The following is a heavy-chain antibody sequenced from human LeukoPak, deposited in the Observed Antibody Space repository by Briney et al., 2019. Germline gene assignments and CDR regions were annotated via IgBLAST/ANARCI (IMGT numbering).Heavy chain of an antibody. V-gene: IGHV1-24*01. J-gene: IGHJ4*02. CDR2: FDPEDGET. Sequence: ASVKVSCKVSGYTLTELSMHWVRQAPGKGLEWMGGFDPEDGETIYAQKFQGRVTMTEDTSTDTAYMELSSLRSEDTAVYYCATSRYSITISGYYFDYWGQGTLVTVSS. D-gene: IGHD3-3*01. CDR1: GYTLTELS. CDR3: ATSRYSITISGYYFDY.